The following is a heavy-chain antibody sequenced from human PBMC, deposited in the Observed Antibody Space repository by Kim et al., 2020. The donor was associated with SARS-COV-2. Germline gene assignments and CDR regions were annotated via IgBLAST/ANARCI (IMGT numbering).Heavy chain of an antibody. CDR3: ARSYCSGSSWYGLENWYD. CDR2: MYYGGNT. V-gene: IGHV4-59*01. Sequence: SETLSLTCTVSGGSINNYHWSWIRRPPGKGLDWIGSMYYGGNTFYNPSLTSRVTISLDASKNQFSLILSSVTAADTALYYCARSYCSGSSWYGLENWYD. CDR1: GGSINNYH. J-gene: IGHJ5*01. D-gene: IGHD2-15*01.